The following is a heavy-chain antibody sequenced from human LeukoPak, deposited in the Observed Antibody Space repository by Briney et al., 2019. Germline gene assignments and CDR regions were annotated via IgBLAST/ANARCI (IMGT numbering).Heavy chain of an antibody. J-gene: IGHJ6*03. D-gene: IGHD1-26*01. CDR1: GGSFSGYY. V-gene: IGHV4-34*01. CDR3: ARHSYSGSYYYYYYYMDV. Sequence: SETLSLTCAVYGGSFSGYYWSWIRQPPGKGLEWIGEINHSGSTNYNPSLKSRVTISVDTSRNQFSLKLSSVTAADTAVYYCARHSYSGSYYYYYYYMDVWGKGTTVTISS. CDR2: INHSGST.